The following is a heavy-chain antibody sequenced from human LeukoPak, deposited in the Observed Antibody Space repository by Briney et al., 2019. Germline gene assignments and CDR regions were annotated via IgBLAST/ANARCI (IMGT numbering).Heavy chain of an antibody. Sequence: SETLSLTCTVSGGSISSYYWSWIRQPAGKGLEWIGYIYYSGSTNYNPSLKSRVTISVDTSKNQFSLKLSSVTAADTAVYYCARVAFSSGWYLNAFDIWGQGTMVTVSS. CDR2: IYYSGST. V-gene: IGHV4-59*01. J-gene: IGHJ3*02. CDR3: ARVAFSSGWYLNAFDI. D-gene: IGHD6-19*01. CDR1: GGSISSYY.